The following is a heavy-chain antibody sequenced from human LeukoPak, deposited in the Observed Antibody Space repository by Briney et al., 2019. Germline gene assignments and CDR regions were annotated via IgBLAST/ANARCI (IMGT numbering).Heavy chain of an antibody. D-gene: IGHD1-1*01. J-gene: IGHJ4*02. CDR1: GFTFSSYS. Sequence: PGGSLRLSCAAAGFTFSSYSMNWVRQAPGKGLEWVSSISSSSSYIYYADSVKGRFTISRDNAKNSPYLQMNSLRAEDTAVYYCARDTTGTSDYWGQGTLVTVSS. CDR3: ARDTTGTSDY. CDR2: ISSSSSYI. V-gene: IGHV3-21*01.